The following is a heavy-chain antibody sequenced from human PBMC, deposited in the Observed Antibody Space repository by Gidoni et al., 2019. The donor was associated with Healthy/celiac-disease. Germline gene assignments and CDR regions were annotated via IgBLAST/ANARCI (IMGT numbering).Heavy chain of an antibody. CDR3: ARDSSFVVPGIAAAPAPYGMDV. V-gene: IGHV1-69*08. J-gene: IGHJ6*02. CDR1: GGTFSSST. Sequence: QVQLVQSGAEVKKPGSSVKVSCKASGGTFSSSTISWVRQAPGQGLEWMGRIIPILGIANYAQKFQGRVTITADKSTSTAYMELSSLRSEDTAVYYCARDSSFVVPGIAAAPAPYGMDVWGQGTTVTVSS. CDR2: IIPILGIA. D-gene: IGHD6-13*01.